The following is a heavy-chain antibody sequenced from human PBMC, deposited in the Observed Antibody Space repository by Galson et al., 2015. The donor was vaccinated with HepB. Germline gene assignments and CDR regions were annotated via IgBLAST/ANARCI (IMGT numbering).Heavy chain of an antibody. CDR2: TSYDGTYK. Sequence: SLRLSCAASGFTFRTYSMHWVRQAPGKGLEWVAVTSYDGTYKYYADSVKGRFTISRDNSKNTLYLQMNSLRAEDTAVYFCAREVMEGSSWPRSLYYYGVAVWGQGTTVTVSS. CDR1: GFTFRTYS. CDR3: AREVMEGSSWPRSLYYYGVAV. J-gene: IGHJ6*02. D-gene: IGHD6-13*01. V-gene: IGHV3-30*04.